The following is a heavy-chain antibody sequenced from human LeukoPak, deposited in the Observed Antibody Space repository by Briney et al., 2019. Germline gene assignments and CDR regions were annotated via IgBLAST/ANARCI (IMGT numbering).Heavy chain of an antibody. CDR1: GFTHSSYS. CDR2: ISSRSSYI. Sequence: PGGSLRLFCAASGFTHSSYSMNWVRQAPGKGLEWVSSISSRSSYIYYADSVKGRFTISRDNAKNSLYLQMNSLRAEDTAVYYCARVYETNGYLYWGQGSLVTVSS. CDR3: ARVYETNGYLY. V-gene: IGHV3-21*01. D-gene: IGHD3-22*01. J-gene: IGHJ4*02.